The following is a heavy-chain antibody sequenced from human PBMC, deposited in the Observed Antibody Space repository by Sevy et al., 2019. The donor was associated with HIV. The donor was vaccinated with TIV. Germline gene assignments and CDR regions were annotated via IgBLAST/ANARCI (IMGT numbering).Heavy chain of an antibody. CDR1: GGSISSYY. V-gene: IGHV4-4*07. CDR2: IYTSGST. Sequence: SETLSLTCTVSGGSISSYYWSWIRQPAGKGLEWIGRIYTSGSTNYNPSLKSRVTMSVDTFKNQFSLKLSSVTAADTAVYYCARSSNYYDSSGYFSRGYYYMDVWGKGTTVTVSS. CDR3: ARSSNYYDSSGYFSRGYYYMDV. J-gene: IGHJ6*03. D-gene: IGHD3-22*01.